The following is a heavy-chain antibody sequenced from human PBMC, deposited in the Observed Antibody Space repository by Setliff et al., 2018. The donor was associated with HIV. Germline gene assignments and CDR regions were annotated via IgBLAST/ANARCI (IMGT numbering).Heavy chain of an antibody. D-gene: IGHD1-1*01. CDR2: IDNRGGY. V-gene: IGHV4-34*01. CDR1: GGPFTNHG. J-gene: IGHJ4*02. Sequence: SETLSLTCAAYGGPFTNHGWNWIRQSPGKGLEWIGEIDNRGGYNYNPSFNSRVTISVDTPKNQFSLKVKSLTAADTAVYYCARERGSGSYMDYWGQGTLVTVS. CDR3: ARERGSGSYMDY.